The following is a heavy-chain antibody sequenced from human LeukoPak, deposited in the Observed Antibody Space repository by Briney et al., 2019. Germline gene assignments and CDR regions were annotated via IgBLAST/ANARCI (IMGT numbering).Heavy chain of an antibody. Sequence: SETLSLTCTVSGGSISSYYWSWIRQSPGKGLEWLGYLSYVGIINYNPSLKSRVTIALEASGNQFSLQLASVTAADTAIYYCARHRSDSGVWSRTTFDFWGPGARVTVSS. V-gene: IGHV4-59*08. CDR1: GGSISSYY. J-gene: IGHJ3*01. D-gene: IGHD6-19*01. CDR3: ARHRSDSGVWSRTTFDF. CDR2: LSYVGII.